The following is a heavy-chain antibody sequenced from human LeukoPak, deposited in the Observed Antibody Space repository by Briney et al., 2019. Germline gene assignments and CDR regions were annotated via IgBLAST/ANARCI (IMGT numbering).Heavy chain of an antibody. Sequence: ASVKVSCKASGYTFTGYYMHWVRQAPGQGLEWMGWTNPNSGGTNYAQKFQGRVTMTRDTSISTAYMELSSLRSEDTAVYYCAVVINGVFNWYFDLWGRGTLVTVSS. J-gene: IGHJ2*01. CDR1: GYTFTGYY. D-gene: IGHD3-22*01. V-gene: IGHV1-2*02. CDR2: TNPNSGGT. CDR3: AVVINGVFNWYFDL.